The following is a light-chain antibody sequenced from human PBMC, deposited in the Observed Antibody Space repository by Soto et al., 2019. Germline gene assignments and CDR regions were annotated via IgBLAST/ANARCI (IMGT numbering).Light chain of an antibody. CDR3: SSDAGNYNYV. Sequence: QSVLTQPPSASGSPGQSVTIPCTGTSSDVGGYDHVSWYQQHPGKAPKLMIYEVTKRPAGVPDRFSGSKSGNTASLTVSGLQAEDEADYYCSSDAGNYNYVXGTGTKVTVL. CDR2: EVT. V-gene: IGLV2-8*01. CDR1: SSDVGGYDH. J-gene: IGLJ1*01.